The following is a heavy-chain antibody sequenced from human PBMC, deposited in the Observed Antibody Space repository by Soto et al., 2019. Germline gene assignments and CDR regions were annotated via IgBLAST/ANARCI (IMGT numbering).Heavy chain of an antibody. J-gene: IGHJ3*02. D-gene: IGHD3-22*01. V-gene: IGHV1-69*04. CDR2: IIPILGIA. CDR1: GGTFSSYT. CDR3: ARDRYYYDSSGYVGAFDI. Sequence: SVKVSCKASGGTFSSYTISWVRQAPGQGLEWMGRIIPILGIANYAQKFQGWVTMTRDTSISTAYMELSRLRSDDTAVYYCARDRYYYDSSGYVGAFDIWGQGTMVTVSS.